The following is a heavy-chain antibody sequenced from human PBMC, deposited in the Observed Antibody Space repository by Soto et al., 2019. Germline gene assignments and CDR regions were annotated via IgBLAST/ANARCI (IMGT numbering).Heavy chain of an antibody. J-gene: IGHJ4*02. V-gene: IGHV4-59*08. CDR1: GGSISSYY. CDR2: IYYSGST. D-gene: IGHD5-18*01. Sequence: SETLSLTCTVSGGSISSYYWSWIRQPPGKGLEWIGYIYYSGSTNYNPSLKSRVTISVDTSKNQFSLKLSSVTAADTAVYCCARRYGSWFDYWGQGTLVTVAS. CDR3: ARRYGSWFDY.